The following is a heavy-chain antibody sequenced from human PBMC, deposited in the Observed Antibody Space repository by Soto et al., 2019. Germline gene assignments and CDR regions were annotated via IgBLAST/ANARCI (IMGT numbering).Heavy chain of an antibody. J-gene: IGHJ6*03. Sequence: VQLQESGEGLVKPSETLSLTCTVSGGSVSSYHWTWIRQSPGKGLEWIGYIYYNGTTDYNPSLTSRVTISVSTSKRRFSLRLTSVPAADTAVYYCAREFFWRSSSSPTYYYYLDVWGKGTTVTVSS. D-gene: IGHD6-6*01. CDR2: IYYNGTT. CDR1: GGSVSSYH. V-gene: IGHV4-59*02. CDR3: AREFFWRSSSSPTYYYYLDV.